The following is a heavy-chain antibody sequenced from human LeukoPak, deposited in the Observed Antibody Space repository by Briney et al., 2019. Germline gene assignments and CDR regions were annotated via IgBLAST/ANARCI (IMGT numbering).Heavy chain of an antibody. CDR3: AKDRGYDYPFRYFDY. Sequence: GTLLLSCSASGFTFLSYAMTWVRRAPGKGRDWVSSVSGSGSTTYFADSVKGRFTISRDNSKNTLYLQMNSLRDDDTAVYFCAKDRGYDYPFRYFDYWGQGTLVTVSS. V-gene: IGHV3-23*01. J-gene: IGHJ4*02. CDR1: GFTFLSYA. D-gene: IGHD3-16*01. CDR2: VSGSGSTT.